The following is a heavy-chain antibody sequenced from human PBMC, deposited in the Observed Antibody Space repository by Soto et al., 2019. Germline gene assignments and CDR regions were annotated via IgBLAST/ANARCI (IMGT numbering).Heavy chain of an antibody. CDR3: ARARVRGVPYFDY. CDR2: IWYDGSNE. D-gene: IGHD3-10*01. J-gene: IGHJ4*02. Sequence: QVQLVESGGGVVQPGRSSRLSCAASGFTFSTYAMHWVRQAPGKGLEWVAVIWYDGSNEYYADSVKGRFSISRDNSKNTMYLQMDSLRADDTAVYYCARARVRGVPYFDYWGQGTLVTVSS. CDR1: GFTFSTYA. V-gene: IGHV3-33*01.